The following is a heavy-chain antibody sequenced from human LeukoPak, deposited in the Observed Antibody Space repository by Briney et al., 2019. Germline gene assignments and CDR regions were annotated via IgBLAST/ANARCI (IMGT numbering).Heavy chain of an antibody. CDR1: GFTFSSDS. CDR2: ISSSSSYI. CDR3: ARLGYCSGGSCYVDY. Sequence: GGSLRLSCAASGFTFSSDSMNWVRQAPGKGLEWVSSISSSSSYIYYADSVKGRFTISRDNAKNSLYLQMNSLRAEDTAVYYCARLGYCSGGSCYVDYWGQGTLVTVSS. D-gene: IGHD2-15*01. V-gene: IGHV3-21*01. J-gene: IGHJ4*02.